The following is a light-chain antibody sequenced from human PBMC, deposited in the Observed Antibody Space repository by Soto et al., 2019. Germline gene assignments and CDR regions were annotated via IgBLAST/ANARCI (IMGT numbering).Light chain of an antibody. CDR1: QSVLYSSNNKNY. J-gene: IGKJ2*01. CDR3: QQYYSTLYT. CDR2: WAS. Sequence: DIVMTQSPDSLAVSLGERATINCKSSQSVLYSSNNKNYLAWYQQKPGQPPKLLIYWASTRESGVPDRFSVSGSGTDFTLTISSLQAEDVAVYYCQQYYSTLYTFGQGTKLAIK. V-gene: IGKV4-1*01.